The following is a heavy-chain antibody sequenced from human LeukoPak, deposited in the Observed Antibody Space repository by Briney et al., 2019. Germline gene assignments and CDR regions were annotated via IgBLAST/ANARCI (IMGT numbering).Heavy chain of an antibody. CDR1: GGSISSYY. Sequence: PSETLSLTCTVSGGSISSYYWSWIRQPPGKGLEWIGYIYYSGSTNYNPSLKSRVTISVDTSKNQFSLKLSSVTAADTAVYYCARIGYSYGYSRWGQGTLVTVSS. V-gene: IGHV4-59*01. J-gene: IGHJ4*02. CDR3: ARIGYSYGYSR. D-gene: IGHD5-18*01. CDR2: IYYSGST.